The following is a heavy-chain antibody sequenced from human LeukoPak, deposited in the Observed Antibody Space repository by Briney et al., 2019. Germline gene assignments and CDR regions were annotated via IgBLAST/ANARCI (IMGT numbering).Heavy chain of an antibody. Sequence: ASVNVSCKASGYTFTNYYIHWVRQAPGQGLEWMGIINPSGGSTSYAQGFQGRVTMTRDTSTSTVYTELSSLRSEDTAVYYCARHDSTAYYLDHWGQGTLVTVSS. D-gene: IGHD3-22*01. V-gene: IGHV1-46*01. J-gene: IGHJ4*02. CDR3: ARHDSTAYYLDH. CDR1: GYTFTNYY. CDR2: INPSGGST.